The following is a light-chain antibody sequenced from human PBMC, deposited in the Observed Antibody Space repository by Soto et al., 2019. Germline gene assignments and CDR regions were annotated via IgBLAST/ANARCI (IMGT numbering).Light chain of an antibody. CDR3: SSYTSSSTYV. V-gene: IGLV2-14*01. Sequence: QSALTQPASVSGSPGQSITISCTGTSSDVGGYNYVSWYQQHPGKAPKLMIYEVSNRPSGVSNRSSGSKSGNTASLTISGLQAEDEADYYCSSYTSSSTYVFGTVTKVTVL. CDR1: SSDVGGYNY. J-gene: IGLJ1*01. CDR2: EVS.